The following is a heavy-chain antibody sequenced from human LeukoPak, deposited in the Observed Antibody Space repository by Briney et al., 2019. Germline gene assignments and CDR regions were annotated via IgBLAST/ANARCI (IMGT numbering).Heavy chain of an antibody. CDR2: ISVSGGGT. V-gene: IGHV3-23*01. Sequence: PGGSLRLSCVASGFTFSAYSMTWVRQAPGKGLDWVSSISVSGGGTYYADSVRGRFTISRDNSKNTLYLHMNSLRAEDTAVYYCVKDWRDESNCGGDCLQYWGQRTLVTVPS. J-gene: IGHJ4*02. D-gene: IGHD2-21*02. CDR3: VKDWRDESNCGGDCLQY. CDR1: GFTFSAYS.